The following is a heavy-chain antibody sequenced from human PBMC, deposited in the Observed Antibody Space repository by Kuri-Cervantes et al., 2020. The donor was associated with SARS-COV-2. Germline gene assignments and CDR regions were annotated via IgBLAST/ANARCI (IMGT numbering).Heavy chain of an antibody. CDR2: ISYAGSD. V-gene: IGHV3-30*03. D-gene: IGHD6-13*01. Sequence: GESLKISCAASGFTFSSYGMHWVRQAPGKGLEWVAIISYAGSDLYADSVRGRYTISRDNSKNTLYLQMNSLRPEDTAFYYCARETPEHTSSWFDFWGQGSLVTVSS. CDR3: ARETPEHTSSWFDF. CDR1: GFTFSSYG. J-gene: IGHJ4*02.